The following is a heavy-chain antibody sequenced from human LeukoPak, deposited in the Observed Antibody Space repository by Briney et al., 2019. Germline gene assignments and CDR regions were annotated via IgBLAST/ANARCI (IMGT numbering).Heavy chain of an antibody. CDR1: GGSISSYY. J-gene: IGHJ4*02. CDR3: ARGGSRRGYSGYVDY. CDR2: IYYSGST. D-gene: IGHD5-12*01. V-gene: IGHV4-59*01. Sequence: SETLSLTCTVSGGSISSYYWSWLRQPPGKGLEWIGYIYYSGSTNYNPSLKSRVTISVDTSKNQFSLKLSSVTAADTAVYYCARGGSRRGYSGYVDYWGQGTLVTVSS.